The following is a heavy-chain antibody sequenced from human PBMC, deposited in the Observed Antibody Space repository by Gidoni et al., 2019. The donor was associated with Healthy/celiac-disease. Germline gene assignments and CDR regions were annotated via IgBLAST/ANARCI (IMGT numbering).Heavy chain of an antibody. CDR1: GFTFRSYG. CDR3: ARDLYSSGWYYYDY. CDR2: IWYDGSNK. V-gene: IGHV3-33*01. Sequence: QVQLVESGGGLVQPGRSMRLSRPASGFTFRSYGSHWVRQAPGKGLGWVAVIWYDGSNKSYADSVKGRFTISRDNSKNTLSLPMNSLRAEDTAVYYCARDLYSSGWYYYDYWGQGTLVTVSS. J-gene: IGHJ4*02. D-gene: IGHD6-19*01.